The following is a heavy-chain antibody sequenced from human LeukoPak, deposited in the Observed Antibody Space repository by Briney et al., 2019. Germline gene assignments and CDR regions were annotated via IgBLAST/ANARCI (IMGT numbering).Heavy chain of an antibody. CDR2: ISSNGGRT. D-gene: IGHD6-13*01. CDR1: GFTFSSYA. CDR3: AKVEAAAGTHAFDI. V-gene: IGHV3-64*01. J-gene: IGHJ3*02. Sequence: GGSLRLSCAASGFTFSSYAMHWVRQAPGMGLEYVSTISSNGGRTYHANSVKGRFTISRDNSKNTLYLQMNSLRAEDTAVYYCAKVEAAAGTHAFDIWGQGTMVTVSS.